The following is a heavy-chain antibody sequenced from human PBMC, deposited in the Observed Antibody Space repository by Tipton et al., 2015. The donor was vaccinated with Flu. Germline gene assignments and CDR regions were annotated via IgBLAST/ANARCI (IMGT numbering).Heavy chain of an antibody. CDR3: AKDATYCGSGSYPEPFDY. Sequence: SLRLSCATSGFTFDEYTMHWVRQSPGKALEWVSLISWDGSSAFYSDSVRGRFTISRDNHENSLYLHMSSLTTEDTALYYCAKDATYCGSGSYPEPFDYWGQETLLTVSS. CDR2: ISWDGSSA. V-gene: IGHV3-43*01. CDR1: GFTFDEYT. J-gene: IGHJ4*02. D-gene: IGHD3-10*01.